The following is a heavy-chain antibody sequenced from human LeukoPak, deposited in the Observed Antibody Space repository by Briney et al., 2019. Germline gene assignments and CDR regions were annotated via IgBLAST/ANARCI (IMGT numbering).Heavy chain of an antibody. Sequence: QSGGSLRLSCADSGFTFSTYAMSWVRQAPGKGLEWVSGISGSGTNTYYADSVKGRFTISRDNSKNTLYMQMNSLRAEDTAVYYCAKGDKPVIAMVKFDYWGQGTLVTVSS. V-gene: IGHV3-23*01. CDR1: GFTFSTYA. J-gene: IGHJ4*02. CDR2: ISGSGTNT. D-gene: IGHD5-18*01. CDR3: AKGDKPVIAMVKFDY.